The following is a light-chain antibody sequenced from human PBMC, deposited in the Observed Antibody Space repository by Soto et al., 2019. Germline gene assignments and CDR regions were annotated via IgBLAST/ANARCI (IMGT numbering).Light chain of an antibody. CDR2: GAS. V-gene: IGKV3-20*01. CDR3: QQYDSSPPT. Sequence: EIVLTQSPGTLSLSPGERATLSCRASQSVSNNYLAWYQQKPGQAPRLLLYGASNRATGIPDRFSGSGSGTDFTLTISRLEPEDFAVYFCQQYDSSPPTFGQGTKVDIK. J-gene: IGKJ1*01. CDR1: QSVSNNY.